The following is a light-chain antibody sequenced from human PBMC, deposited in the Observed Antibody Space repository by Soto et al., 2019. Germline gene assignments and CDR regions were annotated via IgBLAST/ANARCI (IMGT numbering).Light chain of an antibody. CDR1: QNVTKC. J-gene: IGKJ5*01. CDR3: QQCNNWPPIT. Sequence: IVLTQSPATLSLSPGERATLSCRASQNVTKCLAWYQQQPGQAPRLLIYDVSSRAPGIPARFSGSGSGTDFTLTISSLEPEDFAVYYCQQCNNWPPITFGQGTRLEIK. V-gene: IGKV3-11*01. CDR2: DVS.